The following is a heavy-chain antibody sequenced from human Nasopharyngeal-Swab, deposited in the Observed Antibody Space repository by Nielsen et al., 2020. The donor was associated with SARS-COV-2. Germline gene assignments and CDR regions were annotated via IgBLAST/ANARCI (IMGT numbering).Heavy chain of an antibody. D-gene: IGHD2-15*01. V-gene: IGHV3-9*01. CDR2: ISWNSGSI. Sequence: PGKGLEWVSGISWNSGSIGYADSVKGRFTISRDNAENSLYLQMNSLRAEDTALYYCAKVVAAHYYYYGMDVWGQGATVTVSS. CDR3: AKVVAAHYYYYGMDV. J-gene: IGHJ6*02.